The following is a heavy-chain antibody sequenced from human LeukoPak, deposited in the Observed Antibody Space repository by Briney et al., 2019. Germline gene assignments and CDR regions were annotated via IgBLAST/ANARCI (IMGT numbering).Heavy chain of an antibody. CDR1: GYRFTIYG. Sequence: ASVTVSCTASGYRFTIYGINWVRQAPGQGLEWMGWISTDNGNTDYAQNVQGRVTMTTDTSTSTAYMELRSLRSDDAAVYYCARGYSYGYGPLDYWGQGTLVTVSS. D-gene: IGHD5-18*01. CDR2: ISTDNGNT. J-gene: IGHJ4*02. V-gene: IGHV1-18*01. CDR3: ARGYSYGYGPLDY.